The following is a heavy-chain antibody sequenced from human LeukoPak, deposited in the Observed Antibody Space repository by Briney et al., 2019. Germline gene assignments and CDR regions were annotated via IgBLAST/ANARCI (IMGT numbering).Heavy chain of an antibody. Sequence: PGGSLRLSCAASGFTFSSYGMHWVRRAPGKGLEWVSAISGSGGSTYYADSVKGRFTISRDNSKNTLYLQMNSLRAEDTAVYYCAKDPGGLAMIVVNDDYWGQGTLVTVSS. CDR2: ISGSGGST. D-gene: IGHD3-22*01. J-gene: IGHJ4*02. CDR3: AKDPGGLAMIVVNDDY. V-gene: IGHV3-23*01. CDR1: GFTFSSYG.